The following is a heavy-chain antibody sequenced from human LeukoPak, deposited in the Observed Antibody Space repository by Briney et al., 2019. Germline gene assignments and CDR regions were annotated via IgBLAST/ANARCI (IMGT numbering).Heavy chain of an antibody. CDR2: IKQDGTEK. CDR3: ARDAEVGTLFGVLSRYIWFDP. D-gene: IGHD3-3*01. V-gene: IGHV3-7*01. CDR1: GFTFSSYW. Sequence: GGSLRLSCAASGFTFSSYWMHWVRQAPGKGLEWVANIKQDGTEKYYVDSVRGRFTISRDNAKKSLYLQMNSLRVEDTAVYYCARDAEVGTLFGVLSRYIWFDPWGQGALVTVSS. J-gene: IGHJ5*02.